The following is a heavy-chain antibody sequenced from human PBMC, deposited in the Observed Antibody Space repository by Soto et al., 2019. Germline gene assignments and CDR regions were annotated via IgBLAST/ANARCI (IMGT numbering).Heavy chain of an antibody. V-gene: IGHV4-34*01. J-gene: IGHJ4*02. CDR2: INHSGST. CDR3: AREKYYYGSGSPLH. Sequence: PSETLSLTCAVYGGSFSGYYWSWIRQPPGKGLEWIGEINHSGSTNYNPSLKSRVTISVDTSKNQFSLKLSSVTAADTAVYYCAREKYYYGSGSPLHWGQGTLVTVSS. CDR1: GGSFSGYY. D-gene: IGHD3-10*01.